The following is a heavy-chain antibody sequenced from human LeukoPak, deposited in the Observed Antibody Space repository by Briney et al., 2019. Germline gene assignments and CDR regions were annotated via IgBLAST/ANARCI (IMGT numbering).Heavy chain of an antibody. CDR2: IYHSGST. CDR1: GGSISSGDYY. D-gene: IGHD3-22*01. J-gene: IGHJ3*02. Sequence: PSETLSLTCSVSGGSISSGDYYWSWIRQPPGEGLEWIGYIYHSGSTYYNPSLKSRVTISVDTSKNQFSLKLSSVTAADTAVYYCAREGNYYDSSGYYPPGGDAFDIWGQGTMVTVSS. V-gene: IGHV4-30-4*02. CDR3: AREGNYYDSSGYYPPGGDAFDI.